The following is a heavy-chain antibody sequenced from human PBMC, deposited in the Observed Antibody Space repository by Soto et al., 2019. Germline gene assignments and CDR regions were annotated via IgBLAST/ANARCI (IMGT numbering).Heavy chain of an antibody. J-gene: IGHJ4*02. CDR1: GYPFPSYG. V-gene: IGHV1-18*01. Sequence: QVQLVQSGAEVKKPGASVKVSCKASGYPFPSYGITWVRQAPGQGLEWMGWISAYNGNTNYAQNLQGRVTMTTDTSTSTAYMELRSLRSDDKAVYYCARSVVELLFLSTLDYWGQGTLVTVSS. D-gene: IGHD3-3*01. CDR3: ARSVVELLFLSTLDY. CDR2: ISAYNGNT.